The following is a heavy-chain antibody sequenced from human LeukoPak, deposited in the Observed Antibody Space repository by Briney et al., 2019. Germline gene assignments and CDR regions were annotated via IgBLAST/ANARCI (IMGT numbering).Heavy chain of an antibody. CDR2: ISGSSSYT. V-gene: IGHV3-11*06. CDR1: GFTFSDYY. CDR3: ARTNYDILTGPFYGMDV. D-gene: IGHD3-9*01. J-gene: IGHJ6*04. Sequence: GGSLRLSCAASGFTFSDYYMSWIRQAPGKGLEWVSYISGSSSYTNYADSVKGRFTISRDNAKNSLYLQMNSLRAEDTAVYYCARTNYDILTGPFYGMDVWGKGTTVTASS.